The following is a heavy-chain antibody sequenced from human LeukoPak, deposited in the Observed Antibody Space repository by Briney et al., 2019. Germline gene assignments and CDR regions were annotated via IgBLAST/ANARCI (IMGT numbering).Heavy chain of an antibody. D-gene: IGHD6-13*01. V-gene: IGHV5-51*01. J-gene: IGHJ1*01. CDR1: GYSFTSYW. CDR2: IYRGDSDT. CDR3: ARSGSSWYLYFQH. Sequence: GESLKISCKGSGYSFTSYWIGWVRQMPGKGLEWMGIIYRGDSDTRYSPSFQGQVTISADKSISTAYLQWSSLKASDTAMYHCARSGSSWYLYFQHWGQGTLVTVSS.